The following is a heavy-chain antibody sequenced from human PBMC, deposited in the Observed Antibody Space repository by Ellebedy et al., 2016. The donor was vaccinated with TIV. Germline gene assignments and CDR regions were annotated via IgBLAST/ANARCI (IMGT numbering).Heavy chain of an antibody. Sequence: SETLSLTCTVSGGSISSGGYYWSWIRQHPGKGLEWIGYIYYSGSTYYNPSLKSRVTISVDTSKNQFSLKLSSVTAADTAVYYCATNLGGSGYYGPHLDYWGQGTLVTVSS. CDR1: GGSISSGGYY. V-gene: IGHV4-31*03. D-gene: IGHD3-22*01. CDR2: IYYSGST. CDR3: ATNLGGSGYYGPHLDY. J-gene: IGHJ4*02.